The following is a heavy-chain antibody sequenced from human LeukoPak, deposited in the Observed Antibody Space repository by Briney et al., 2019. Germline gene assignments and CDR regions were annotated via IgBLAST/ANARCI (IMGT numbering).Heavy chain of an antibody. Sequence: GGSLRLSCAASGFTVSSNYMSWVRQAPGKGLEWVAVIYSGGSTYYADSVKGRFTISRDNAKNTQYLQMNSLRAEDTAVYYCARERTYGYFFDYWGQGTLVTVPS. CDR2: IYSGGST. D-gene: IGHD4-17*01. CDR3: ARERTYGYFFDY. J-gene: IGHJ4*02. V-gene: IGHV3-66*01. CDR1: GFTVSSNY.